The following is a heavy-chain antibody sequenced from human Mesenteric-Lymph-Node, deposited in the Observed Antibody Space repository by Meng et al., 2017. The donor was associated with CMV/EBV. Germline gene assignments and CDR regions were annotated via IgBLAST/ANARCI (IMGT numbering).Heavy chain of an antibody. J-gene: IGHJ4*02. CDR3: ARDGDYYDSSGYNPFDY. CDR1: GGSISSSSYY. Sequence: QLQLQESCPGLVKPSETLSLTCTVPGGSISSSSYYWGWIRQPPGKGLEWIGSIYYSGSTYYNPSLKSRVTISVDTSKNQFSLKLSSVTAADTAVYYCARDGDYYDSSGYNPFDYWGQGTLVTVSS. CDR2: IYYSGST. V-gene: IGHV4-39*07. D-gene: IGHD3-22*01.